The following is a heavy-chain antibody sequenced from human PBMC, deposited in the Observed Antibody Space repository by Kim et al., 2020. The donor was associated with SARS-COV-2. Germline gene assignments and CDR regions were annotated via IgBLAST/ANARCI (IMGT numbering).Heavy chain of an antibody. CDR3: ASTVMVRGVINVY. J-gene: IGHJ4*02. CDR1: GFTFSSYS. Sequence: GGSLRLSCAASGFTFSSYSMNWVRQAPGKGLEWVSSISSSSYIYYADSVKGRFTISRDNAKNSLYLQMNSLRAEDTAVYYCASTVMVRGVINVYWGQGTLVTVSS. D-gene: IGHD3-10*01. CDR2: ISSSSYI. V-gene: IGHV3-21*01.